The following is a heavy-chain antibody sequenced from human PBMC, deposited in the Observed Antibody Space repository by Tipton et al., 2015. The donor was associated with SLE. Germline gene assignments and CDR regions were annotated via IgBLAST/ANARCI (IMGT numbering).Heavy chain of an antibody. D-gene: IGHD5-18*01. J-gene: IGHJ3*02. CDR2: IIPLFGAA. CDR3: AGGEDAPMCPEALDI. CDR1: GGTFSNYA. Sequence: QLVQSGPEVKKPGSSVKVSCKASGGTFSNYAISWVRQAPGQGLEWMGAIIPLFGAANYAQKFQGRVTITTDESTSTAYMELSSLRSEEAAVEYCAGGEDAPMCPEALDIWGQGTMLTVSS. V-gene: IGHV1-69*05.